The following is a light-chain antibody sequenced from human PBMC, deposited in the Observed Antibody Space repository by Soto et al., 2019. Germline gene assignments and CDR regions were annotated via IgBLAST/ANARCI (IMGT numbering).Light chain of an antibody. Sequence: EIVLAQSPATLSLSPGERATLSCRASQSVGNFLAWYQHRPGQAPWLLILNASTRATGIPPRFSGSGSGTDFTLTISRLEPEDFAVYYCQQRRNWPLTFGGGTKVEIK. CDR2: NAS. CDR1: QSVGNF. CDR3: QQRRNWPLT. J-gene: IGKJ4*01. V-gene: IGKV3-11*01.